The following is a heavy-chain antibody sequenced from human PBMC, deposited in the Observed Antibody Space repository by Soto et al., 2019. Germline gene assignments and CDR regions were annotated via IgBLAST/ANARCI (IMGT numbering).Heavy chain of an antibody. CDR2: SYYTGST. V-gene: IGHV4-61*01. Sequence: ETLSLTRPVSGDSVSSGSSYWSWIRQPPGKGLEWIGYSYYTGSTNYNPSLKSRVTISVDTSKNQFSLKLSSVTAADTAVYYCARVLTPRAAAAGGCWCERWGQGTRINVSS. CDR3: ARVLTPRAAAAGGCWCER. CDR1: GDSVSSGSSY. J-gene: IGHJ5*02. D-gene: IGHD6-13*01.